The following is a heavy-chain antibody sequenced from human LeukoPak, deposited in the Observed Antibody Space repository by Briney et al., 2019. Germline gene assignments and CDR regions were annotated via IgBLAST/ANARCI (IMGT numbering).Heavy chain of an antibody. J-gene: IGHJ4*02. CDR3: TGGSGWYSPDY. CDR1: GFTFSGSV. Sequence: GGSLRLSCAASGFTFSGSVMHWVRHASGKGVEWVGRITSKPNSYATVYAASVKGRFTISSDDSKNTAYLQMNSLKTEDTAVYYCTGGSGWYSPDYWGQGTLVTVSS. CDR2: ITSKPNSYAT. V-gene: IGHV3-73*01. D-gene: IGHD6-19*01.